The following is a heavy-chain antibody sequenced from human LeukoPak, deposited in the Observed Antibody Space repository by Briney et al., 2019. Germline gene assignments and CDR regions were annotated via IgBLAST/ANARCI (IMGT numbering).Heavy chain of an antibody. V-gene: IGHV3-7*01. J-gene: IGHJ4*02. CDR3: ARDRVGTTRDFDY. Sequence: GGSLRLSCAASGFTFSSYWMSWVRQAPGKGLEWVANIMQDGGERYYTDSVKGRFAISRDNAKNLLYLQMNSLRVEDTAVYFCARDRVGTTRDFDYWGQGALVTVSS. D-gene: IGHD1-26*01. CDR1: GFTFSSYW. CDR2: IMQDGGER.